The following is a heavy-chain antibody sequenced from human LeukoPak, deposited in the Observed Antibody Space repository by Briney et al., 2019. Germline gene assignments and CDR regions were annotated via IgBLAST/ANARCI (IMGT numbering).Heavy chain of an antibody. CDR1: GGTFSSYA. CDR3: AIKQLGYSSSWDGHYYYGMDF. Sequence: SANVSCKASGGTFSSYAISWVRQAPGQGLEWMGRIITILGIANYAQTFQARVTITADKSTSTAYMELSSLRSEDTAVYYCAIKQLGYSSSWDGHYYYGMDFWGQGTTVTVSS. CDR2: IITILGIA. V-gene: IGHV1-69*04. D-gene: IGHD6-13*01. J-gene: IGHJ6*02.